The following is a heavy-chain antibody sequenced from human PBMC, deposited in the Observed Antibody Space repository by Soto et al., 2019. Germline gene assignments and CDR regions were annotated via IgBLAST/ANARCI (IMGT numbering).Heavy chain of an antibody. V-gene: IGHV3-48*01. CDR3: ARDPSLGSGCSDY. J-gene: IGHJ4*02. CDR1: GFTFSSYS. D-gene: IGHD6-19*01. CDR2: ISSSSSSI. Sequence: GGSLRLSCAASGFTFSSYSMNWVRQAPGKGLEWVSYISSSSSSIYYADSVKGRFTISRDNAKNTLYLQMNSLRAEDTAVYYCARDPSLGSGCSDYCGQGTLVTVFS.